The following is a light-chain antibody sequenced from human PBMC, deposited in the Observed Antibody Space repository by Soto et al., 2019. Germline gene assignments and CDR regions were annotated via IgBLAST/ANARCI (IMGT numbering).Light chain of an antibody. CDR2: GAS. CDR1: QSVSSSSY. Sequence: EIVLTQSPGTLSLSPGERATLSCRASQSVSSSSYLAWYQQKPGQAPRLLIHGASSRATGIPDRFSGSGSGTDFTLTISRLEPEDFAVYYCQQYGSSPTTFGQGTKVEIK. V-gene: IGKV3-20*01. J-gene: IGKJ1*01. CDR3: QQYGSSPTT.